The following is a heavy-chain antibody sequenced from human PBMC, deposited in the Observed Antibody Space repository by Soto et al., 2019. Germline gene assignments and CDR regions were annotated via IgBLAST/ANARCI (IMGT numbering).Heavy chain of an antibody. CDR2: ISSGSDYI. Sequence: EVQLLESVGGLVKPGGSLRLSCAASGFTFSSYSMNWVCQAPGKGLEWVSSISSGSDYIFYADSVKGRFTISRDNAKNSLFLQMNSLTAEDTAVYYCARSPVGDAFNVWGQGTVVTVSS. J-gene: IGHJ3*01. CDR1: GFTFSSYS. CDR3: ARSPVGDAFNV. V-gene: IGHV3-21*01.